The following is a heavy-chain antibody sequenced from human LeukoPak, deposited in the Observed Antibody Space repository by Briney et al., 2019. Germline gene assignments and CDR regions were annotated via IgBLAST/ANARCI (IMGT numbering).Heavy chain of an antibody. CDR3: ARDKSTTVRFLQYY. V-gene: IGHV1-2*02. D-gene: IGHD3-3*01. CDR1: GYIFNDYY. Sequence: ASVKVTCKASGYIFNDYYMHWVRQAPGQGLEWMGWINPNSGFTNYAQKFQGRVSMTRDMSISTAYMELSSLRSDDTAVYYCARDKSTTVRFLQYYWGQGTLVTVSS. J-gene: IGHJ4*02. CDR2: INPNSGFT.